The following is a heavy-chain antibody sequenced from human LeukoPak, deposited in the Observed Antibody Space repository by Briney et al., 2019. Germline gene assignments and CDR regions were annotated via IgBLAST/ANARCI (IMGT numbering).Heavy chain of an antibody. CDR3: ARDQAGYSYGSGRHGPNWFDP. J-gene: IGHJ5*02. CDR2: ISAYKGNT. V-gene: IGHV1-18*04. D-gene: IGHD5-18*01. Sequence: ASVTVSFKASGYTFTSYGISWGRQAPGQGVEWMGWISAYKGNTNYAQKLQGRVTITTDTSTSTAYLELRSLRSDDTAVYYCARDQAGYSYGSGRHGPNWFDPWGQGTLVTVSS. CDR1: GYTFTSYG.